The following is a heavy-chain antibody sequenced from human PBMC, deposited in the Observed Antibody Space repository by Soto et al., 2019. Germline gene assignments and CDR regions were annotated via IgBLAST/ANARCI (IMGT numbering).Heavy chain of an antibody. CDR3: ARLVAAGITYYFDS. J-gene: IGHJ4*02. CDR1: AFSLSTSGVG. V-gene: IGHV2-5*02. Sequence: QITLKESGPTLVKPTQTLTLTCTFSAFSLSTSGVGVGWIRQPPGKALEWLTFIYWDDDKRYSPSLKSRLTITKDTSQNHVVLTMTNMDPVDTPTYYCARLVAAGITYYFDSWGQGTLVTVSS. CDR2: IYWDDDK. D-gene: IGHD2-21*01.